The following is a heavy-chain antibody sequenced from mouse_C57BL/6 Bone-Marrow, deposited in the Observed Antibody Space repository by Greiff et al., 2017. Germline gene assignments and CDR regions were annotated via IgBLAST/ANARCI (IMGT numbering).Heavy chain of an antibody. D-gene: IGHD2-12*01. Sequence: QVQLQQPGAELERPGSSVKLSCKASGYTFTSYWMDWVKQRPGQGLEWIGNIYPSDSETHYNQKFKDKATLTVDKSSSTAYMQLSSLTSEDSAVYYCARGDYNYSYAMDYWGQGTSVTVSS. CDR2: IYPSDSET. V-gene: IGHV1-61*01. CDR1: GYTFTSYW. CDR3: ARGDYNYSYAMDY. J-gene: IGHJ4*01.